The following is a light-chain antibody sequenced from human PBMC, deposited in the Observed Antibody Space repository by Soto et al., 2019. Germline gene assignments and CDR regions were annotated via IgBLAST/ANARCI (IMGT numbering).Light chain of an antibody. J-gene: IGLJ3*02. V-gene: IGLV7-46*01. CDR1: LGAVTSGHY. CDR3: LLSYSGDWV. CDR2: NAS. Sequence: QAVVTQEPSLTLSPGGKVPLTWGSSLGAVTSGHYPYWFQQKPAQAPRTLIFNASNKPSWTPARFSGSLLGAKAALTLSGAQPEDEAEYYCLLSYSGDWVFGGGTKLTVL.